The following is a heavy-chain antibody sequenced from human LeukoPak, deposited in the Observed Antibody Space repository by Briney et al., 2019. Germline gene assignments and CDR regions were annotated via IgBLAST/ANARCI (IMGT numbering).Heavy chain of an antibody. J-gene: IGHJ4*02. CDR1: GGTFSSYA. CDR2: IIPIFGTA. D-gene: IGHD1-26*01. CDR3: ARELLEWELVY. V-gene: IGHV1-69*13. Sequence: ASVKVSCKASGGTFSSYAISWVRQAPGQGLKWMGGIIPIFGTANYAQKFQGRVTITADESTSTAYMELSSLRSEDTAVYYCARELLEWELVYWGQGTLVTVSS.